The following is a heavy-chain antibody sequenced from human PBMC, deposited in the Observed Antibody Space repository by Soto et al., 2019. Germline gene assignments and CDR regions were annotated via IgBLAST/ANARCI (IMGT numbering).Heavy chain of an antibody. CDR2: IYYSGST. CDR1: GGSISSGGYY. D-gene: IGHD3-10*01. CDR3: ARDNPGGFGESILAAFDI. Sequence: QVQLQESGPGLVKPSQTLSLTCTVSGGSISSGGYYWRWIRQHPGKGLEWIGYIYYSGSTYYNPSLQSRVTISVDASKIHCPLKLRSVTAADTVVYYCARDNPGGFGESILAAFDICGQGTMVTVSS. V-gene: IGHV4-31*03. J-gene: IGHJ3*02.